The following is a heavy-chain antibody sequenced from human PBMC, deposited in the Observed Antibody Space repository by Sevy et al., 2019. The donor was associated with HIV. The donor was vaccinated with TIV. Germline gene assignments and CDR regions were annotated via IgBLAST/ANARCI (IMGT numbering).Heavy chain of an antibody. D-gene: IGHD2-8*02. J-gene: IGHJ6*02. CDR3: AILHGDCTGGVCSRYYYYYCGLDV. CDR2: IYPGDSDT. Sequence: GESLKISCKGSGYSFTSYWIGWVRQMPGKGLEWMGIIYPGDSDTRYSPSFQGQLTISAGNSIGTAYLRWSSLKASDTAMYYCAILHGDCTGGVCSRYYYYYCGLDVWGQGTTVTVSS. CDR1: GYSFTSYW. V-gene: IGHV5-51*01.